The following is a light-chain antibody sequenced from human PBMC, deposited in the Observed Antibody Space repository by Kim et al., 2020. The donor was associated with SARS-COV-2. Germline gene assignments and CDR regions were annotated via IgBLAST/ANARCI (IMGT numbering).Light chain of an antibody. Sequence: DIQMTQSPSTLSASVGDRVTITCRASQSISSWLAWYQQKPGKAPKLLIYKASSLESGVPSRFSGSGSGTECTLTISSLQPDDFATYYCQQYNSYLYTFGQGTKLEI. CDR2: KAS. CDR1: QSISSW. J-gene: IGKJ2*01. V-gene: IGKV1-5*03. CDR3: QQYNSYLYT.